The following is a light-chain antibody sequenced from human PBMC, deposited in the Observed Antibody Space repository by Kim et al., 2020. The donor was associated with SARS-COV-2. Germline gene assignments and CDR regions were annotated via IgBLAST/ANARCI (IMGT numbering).Light chain of an antibody. CDR1: SSDVGSYNY. CDR2: AVS. V-gene: IGLV2-14*03. J-gene: IGLJ1*01. Sequence: QSITISCTGTSSDVGSYNYVSWYQQHPGKAPKLMIYAVSHRPSGVSNRFSGSKSGNTASLTISVLQAEDEADYYCSSYTRSSTNYVFGTGTKVTVL. CDR3: SSYTRSSTNYV.